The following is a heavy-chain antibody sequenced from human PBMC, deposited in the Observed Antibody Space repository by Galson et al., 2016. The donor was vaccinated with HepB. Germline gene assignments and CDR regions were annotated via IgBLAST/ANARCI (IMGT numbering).Heavy chain of an antibody. Sequence: QGLEWMGGIIPKSGRVKYAQKVQGRVTITADESTSTAYMQLSSLGSEDTAVYYCARNYYDSSGYLDAFDIWGQGTMVTVSS. J-gene: IGHJ3*02. CDR3: ARNYYDSSGYLDAFDI. CDR2: IIPKSGRV. D-gene: IGHD3-22*01. V-gene: IGHV1-69*01.